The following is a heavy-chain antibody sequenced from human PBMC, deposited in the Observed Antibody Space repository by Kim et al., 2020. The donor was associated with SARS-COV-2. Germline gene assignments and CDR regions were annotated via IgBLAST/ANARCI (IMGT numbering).Heavy chain of an antibody. CDR2: IYSGGST. J-gene: IGHJ5*02. CDR3: ARASEDCSSTSCYPNWFDP. V-gene: IGHV3-53*01. Sequence: GGSLRLSCAASGFTVSSNYMSWVRQAPGKGLEWVSVIYSGGSTYYADSVKGRFTISRDNSKNTLYLQMNSLRAEDTAVYYCARASEDCSSTSCYPNWFDPWGQGTLVTVSS. D-gene: IGHD2-2*01. CDR1: GFTVSSNY.